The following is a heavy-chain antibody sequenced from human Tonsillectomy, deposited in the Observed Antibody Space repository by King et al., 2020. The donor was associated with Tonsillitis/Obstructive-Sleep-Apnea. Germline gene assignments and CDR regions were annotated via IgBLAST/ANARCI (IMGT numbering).Heavy chain of an antibody. CDR3: AKTTSYYTRAFDS. Sequence: VQLQESGPGLVEPSGTLSLACAVSDGSVNSDNWWSWVRQPPGKGLEGIGEIYHIGNTNYNPSLKSRVTISTDKSNNRFSLRLTSVTAADTAVYYCAKTTSYYTRAFDSWGQGTLVTVSS. CDR2: IYHIGNT. V-gene: IGHV4-4*02. D-gene: IGHD3-3*01. J-gene: IGHJ5*01. CDR1: DGSVNSDNW.